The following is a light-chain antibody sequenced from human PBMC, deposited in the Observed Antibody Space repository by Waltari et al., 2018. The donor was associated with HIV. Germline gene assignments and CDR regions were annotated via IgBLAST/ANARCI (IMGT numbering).Light chain of an antibody. J-gene: IGLJ2*01. CDR2: SNS. CDR3: QSYDSSLSAL. Sequence: HSVLTQPPSVSGAPGQRVTISCTGSSSNIGAGFDVHWYQHLPGTAPKLLIYSNSNLPSGVPDRFAGSKSGTSASLAITGLQAEDEADYYCQSYDSSLSALFGGGTKLTVL. V-gene: IGLV1-40*01. CDR1: SSNIGAGFD.